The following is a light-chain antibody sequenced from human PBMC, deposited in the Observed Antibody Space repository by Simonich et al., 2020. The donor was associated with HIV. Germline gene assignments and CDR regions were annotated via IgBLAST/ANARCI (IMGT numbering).Light chain of an antibody. J-gene: IGLJ2*01. CDR1: IGDVGGYNY. Sequence: QSALTQPASVSGSPGPSITISCTGTIGDVGGYNYVSWYQQHPGKAPKLMIYDVSKRPSGVSNRFSGSKSGNTASLTISGLQAEDEADYYCSSDTSSSTVVFGGGTKLTVL. V-gene: IGLV2-14*01. CDR2: DVS. CDR3: SSDTSSSTVV.